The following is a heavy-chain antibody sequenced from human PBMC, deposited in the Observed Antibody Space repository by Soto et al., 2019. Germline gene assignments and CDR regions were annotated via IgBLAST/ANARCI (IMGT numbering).Heavy chain of an antibody. CDR2: MNPNSGNT. D-gene: IGHD3-3*01. J-gene: IGHJ4*02. CDR1: GYTFTSYD. CDR3: VRQYYDFWSGYSAFDY. Sequence: ASVKVSCKASGYTFTSYDINWVRQATGQGLEWMGWMNPNSGNTGYAQKFQGRVTMTRNTSISTAYMELSSLRSEDTAVYYCVRQYYDFWSGYSAFDYWGQGTLVTVSS. V-gene: IGHV1-8*01.